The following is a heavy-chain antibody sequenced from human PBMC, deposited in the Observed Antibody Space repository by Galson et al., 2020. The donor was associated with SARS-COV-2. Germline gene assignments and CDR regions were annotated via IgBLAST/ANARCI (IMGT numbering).Heavy chain of an antibody. J-gene: IGHJ4*02. V-gene: IGHV3-21*01. CDR2: ISSSNRYI. CDR1: GFTFSNYD. CDR3: ARNLPTQPGG. Sequence: GGSLRLSCAASGFTFSNYDMNWVRQAPGTGLEWVSSISSSNRYISYADSVKGRFTISRDNAKNSLFLQMNSLGVADTAVNYCARNLPTQPGGWGQGTLVTVSS. D-gene: IGHD1-1*01.